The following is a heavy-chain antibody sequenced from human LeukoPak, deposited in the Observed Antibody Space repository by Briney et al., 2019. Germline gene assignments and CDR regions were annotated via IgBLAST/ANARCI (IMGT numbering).Heavy chain of an antibody. CDR2: ISAYNGNT. J-gene: IGHJ1*01. CDR1: VYTFTSYG. D-gene: IGHD3-10*01. CDR3: ARSGGGPYFQH. Sequence: GASVTVSCKASVYTFTSYGISWVRQAPGQGREGMGWISAYNGNTNYAQKLQGRVTMTTDTSTSTAYMELRSLRSDDTAVYYCARSGGGPYFQHWGQGTLVTVSS. V-gene: IGHV1-18*01.